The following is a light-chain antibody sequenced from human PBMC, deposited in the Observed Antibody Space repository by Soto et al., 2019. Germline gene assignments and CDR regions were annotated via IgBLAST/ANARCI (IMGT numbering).Light chain of an antibody. CDR2: GNS. CDR1: SSNIGAGYD. V-gene: IGLV1-40*01. J-gene: IGLJ1*01. CDR3: QSYDSSLSGSAYV. Sequence: QSVLTQPPSVSGAPGQRVTISCTGSSSNIGAGYDVHWYQQLPGTAPKLLIYGNSNRPSGVPDQFSGSKSGTSASLAITGLQAEDEADYYCQSYDSSLSGSAYVFGTGTKVTVL.